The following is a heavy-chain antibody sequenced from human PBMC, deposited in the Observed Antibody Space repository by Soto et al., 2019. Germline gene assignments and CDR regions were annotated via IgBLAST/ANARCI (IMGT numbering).Heavy chain of an antibody. D-gene: IGHD3-10*01. Sequence: RRLSCQASGFNFRMYEMHWVRKAPGKGLEWVSYISSSGLTTYYADFAEGRFTTSRDNAKDSLYLHLNSLRVGDTAVYYCARYGTRGDWWGLGTQVTVSS. CDR3: ARYGTRGDW. V-gene: IGHV3-48*03. CDR2: ISSSGLTT. CDR1: GFNFRMYE. J-gene: IGHJ5*01.